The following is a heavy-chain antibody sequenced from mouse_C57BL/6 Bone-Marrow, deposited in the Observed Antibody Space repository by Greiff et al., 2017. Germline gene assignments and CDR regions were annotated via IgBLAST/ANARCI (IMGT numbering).Heavy chain of an antibody. Sequence: QVQLKQPGAELVKPGASVKVSCKASGYTFTSYWMHWVKQRPGQGLEWIGRIHPSDSDTNYNQKFKGKATLTVDKSSSTAYMQLSSLTSEDSAVYYCAIRGDYYGSSGAWFAYWGQGTLVTVSA. D-gene: IGHD1-1*01. CDR1: GYTFTSYW. CDR2: IHPSDSDT. CDR3: AIRGDYYGSSGAWFAY. V-gene: IGHV1-74*01. J-gene: IGHJ3*01.